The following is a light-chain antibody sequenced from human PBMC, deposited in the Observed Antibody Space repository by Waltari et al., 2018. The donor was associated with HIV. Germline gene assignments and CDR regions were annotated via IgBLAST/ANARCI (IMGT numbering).Light chain of an antibody. Sequence: QTVVTQEPSFSVSPGGTVTLTCGLHSGSVSTTSFPSWYQQTPGQAPRPLIYSTNIRSSGVPERFSGSILGNKAALTITGAQADDESDYYCLVHMGHGAWVFGGGTKLTVL. CDR1: SGSVSTTSF. CDR2: STN. V-gene: IGLV8-61*01. J-gene: IGLJ3*02. CDR3: LVHMGHGAWV.